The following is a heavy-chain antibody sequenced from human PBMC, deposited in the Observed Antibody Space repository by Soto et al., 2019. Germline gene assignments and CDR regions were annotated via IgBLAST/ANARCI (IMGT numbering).Heavy chain of an antibody. D-gene: IGHD2-2*02. CDR2: ISGSGGST. Sequence: PGGSLRLSCAASGFTFSSYAMSWVRQAPGKGLEWVSAISGSGGSTYYADSVKGRFTISRDNSKNTLYLQMNSLRAEDTAVYYCAKEYSSPTILSRTPMYVWGKGTTVTVSS. CDR1: GFTFSSYA. J-gene: IGHJ6*04. V-gene: IGHV3-23*01. CDR3: AKEYSSPTILSRTPMYV.